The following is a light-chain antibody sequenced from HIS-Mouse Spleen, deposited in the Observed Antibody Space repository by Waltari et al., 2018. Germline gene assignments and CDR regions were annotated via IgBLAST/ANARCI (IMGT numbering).Light chain of an antibody. J-gene: IGLJ2*01. CDR3: QAWDSSTVV. CDR1: KLGDKY. V-gene: IGLV3-1*01. Sequence: SYELTQPPSGSVSPGQTASITCTGDKLGDKYACCYQQKPGPSPVLVLYQDSKRPSGIPQRFSGSNSGNTATLTISGTQAMDEADYYCQAWDSSTVVFGGGTKLTVL. CDR2: QDS.